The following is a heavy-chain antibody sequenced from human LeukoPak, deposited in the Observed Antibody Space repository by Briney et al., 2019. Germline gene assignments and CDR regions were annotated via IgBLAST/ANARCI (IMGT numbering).Heavy chain of an antibody. CDR1: GGSISSSY. J-gene: IGHJ4*02. CDR3: ARLYYDSSALDQ. V-gene: IGHV4-59*08. CDR2: IYYSGST. Sequence: SETLSLTCTVSGGSISSSYWSWIRQPPGEGLEWLGYIYYSGSTNYNPSLKSRVTISVDTSKNQFSLKLTSVTAADTAVYYCARLYYDSSALDQWGQGTLVTVSS. D-gene: IGHD3-22*01.